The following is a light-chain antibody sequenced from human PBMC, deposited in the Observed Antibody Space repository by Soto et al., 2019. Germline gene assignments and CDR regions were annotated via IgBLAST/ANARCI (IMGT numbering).Light chain of an antibody. CDR3: QSYDSSLSGSV. CDR2: GNY. V-gene: IGLV1-40*01. J-gene: IGLJ2*01. CDR1: SSNIGAGYD. Sequence: QSALTQPPSVSGAPGQRVTISCTGSSSNIGAGYDVHWYQQLPGTAPKLLIYGNYNRPSGVPDRFSGSKSGTSASLAITGLKTEDEADYYCQSYDSSLSGSVFGGGTKLTVL.